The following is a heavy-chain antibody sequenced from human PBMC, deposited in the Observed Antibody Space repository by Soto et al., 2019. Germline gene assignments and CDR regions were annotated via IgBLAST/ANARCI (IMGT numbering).Heavy chain of an antibody. CDR3: AKENDYGVKLED. D-gene: IGHD4-17*01. CDR2: ISGSVGST. Sequence: VGTLGLSCSASGFTFSSYAMSWVRQAPVKGLEWVSAISGSVGSTYYADSVKGRFTISRDNSKNTLYLQMNSLRAEDTAVYYWAKENDYGVKLEDRGQGTLVT. J-gene: IGHJ4*02. V-gene: IGHV3-23*01. CDR1: GFTFSSYA.